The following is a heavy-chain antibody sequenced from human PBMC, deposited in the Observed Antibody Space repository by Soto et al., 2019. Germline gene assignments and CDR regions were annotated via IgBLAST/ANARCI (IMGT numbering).Heavy chain of an antibody. CDR2: IYHSGST. CDR1: GGSISSSNW. J-gene: IGHJ4*02. Sequence: QVQLQESGPGLVKPSGTLSITCAVSGGSISSSNWWSWVRQPPGKGLEWIGEIYHSGSTNYNPSLKSRVTIAVDKSKNQCSLKLSSVTAADTAVYYCARRRGHPFIWAYYFDYWGQGTLVTVSS. CDR3: ARRRGHPFIWAYYFDY. V-gene: IGHV4-4*02. D-gene: IGHD3-16*01.